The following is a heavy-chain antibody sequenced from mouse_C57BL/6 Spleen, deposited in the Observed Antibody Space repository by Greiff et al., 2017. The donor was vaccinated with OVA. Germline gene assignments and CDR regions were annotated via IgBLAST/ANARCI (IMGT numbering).Heavy chain of an antibody. J-gene: IGHJ3*01. CDR3: ARRATQAWFAY. CDR2: ILPGSGGT. CDR1: GYTFTGYW. Sequence: VQLQQSGAELMKPGASVKLSCKATGYTFTGYWIEWVKQRPGHGLEWIGEILPGSGGTNYNEKFKGKATFTADTSSSTAYMQLSSLTTEDSAIDYCARRATQAWFAYWGQGTLVTVSA. D-gene: IGHD3-1*01. V-gene: IGHV1-9*01.